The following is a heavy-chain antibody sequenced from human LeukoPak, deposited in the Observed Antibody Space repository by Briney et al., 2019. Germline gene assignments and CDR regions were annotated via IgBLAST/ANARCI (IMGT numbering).Heavy chain of an antibody. CDR2: IRGDGSER. J-gene: IGHJ4*02. Sequence: GGSLRLSCTASGFTFSSYWMTWVRQAPGKGLEWVANIRGDGSERFYVGYLKGRFTISRDNAKNSLYLQMNSLRVDDTAVYYCVREGPPQGRPWSGWYPFDFWGQGILVTVSS. CDR1: GFTFSSYW. V-gene: IGHV3-7*01. CDR3: VREGPPQGRPWSGWYPFDF. D-gene: IGHD3-3*01.